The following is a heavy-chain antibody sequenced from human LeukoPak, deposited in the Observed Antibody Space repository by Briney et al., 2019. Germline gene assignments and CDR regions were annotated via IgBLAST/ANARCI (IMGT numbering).Heavy chain of an antibody. CDR1: GFSLSTSGVG. J-gene: IGHJ4*02. CDR2: IYWDEDR. CDR3: AHRPGDVAYDY. D-gene: IGHD7-27*01. V-gene: IGHV2-5*02. Sequence: SGPTLVRPTQTLTLTCTFSGFSLSTSGVGVGWIRQPPGKALEWLALIYWDEDRRYSPSLKSRLTITKDTSKNQVVLTMTNMDPVDTATYYCAHRPGDVAYDYWGQGTLVTVSS.